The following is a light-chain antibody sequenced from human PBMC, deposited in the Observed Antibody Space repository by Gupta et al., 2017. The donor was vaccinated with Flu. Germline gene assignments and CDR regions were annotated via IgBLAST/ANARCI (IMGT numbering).Light chain of an antibody. CDR1: QSISSW. Sequence: GDRVTITCRAIQSISSWLAWYQQKPGKAPKLLIYKASILESGVPSRFSGSGSGTEFTLTISSLQPDDLAAYYCQQYEAYPLTFGGGTNVEIK. J-gene: IGKJ4*01. CDR2: KAS. V-gene: IGKV1-5*03. CDR3: QQYEAYPLT.